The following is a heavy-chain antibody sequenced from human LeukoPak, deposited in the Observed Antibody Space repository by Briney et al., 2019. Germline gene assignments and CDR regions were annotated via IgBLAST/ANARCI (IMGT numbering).Heavy chain of an antibody. D-gene: IGHD2-2*02. CDR3: ASTGYCRSTSCHMNFQH. CDR2: IYPGDSDT. J-gene: IGHJ1*01. V-gene: IGHV5-51*01. CDR1: GYSFTTYW. Sequence: GESLKISCKGSGYSFTTYWIGWVRQMPGKGLEWMGIIYPGDSDTRYSPSFQGQVTISADKSISTAYLQWSSLKASDTAMYYCASTGYCRSTSCHMNFQHWGQGTLVTVSS.